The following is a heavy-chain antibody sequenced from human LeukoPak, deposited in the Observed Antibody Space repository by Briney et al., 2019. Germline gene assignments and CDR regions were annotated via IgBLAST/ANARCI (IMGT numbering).Heavy chain of an antibody. J-gene: IGHJ4*02. D-gene: IGHD5-12*01. Sequence: ASVKVSCKASGYTFTSYYMHWVRQAPGQGLEWMGIINPSGGSTSYAQKFQGRVTMTRDTSTSTVYMELSSLRSEDTAVYYCARDIGIVATIIGGGSSGWFGYWGQGTLVTVSS. CDR1: GYTFTSYY. CDR3: ARDIGIVATIIGGGSSGWFGY. CDR2: INPSGGST. V-gene: IGHV1-46*01.